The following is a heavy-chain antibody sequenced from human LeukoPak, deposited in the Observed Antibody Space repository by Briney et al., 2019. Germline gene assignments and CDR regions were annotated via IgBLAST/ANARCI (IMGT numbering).Heavy chain of an antibody. CDR3: AKHGMTPLDY. CDR1: GFTFSSYG. CDR2: IRYDGSNK. V-gene: IGHV3-30*02. J-gene: IGHJ4*02. D-gene: IGHD1-1*01. Sequence: GGSLRLSCAASGFTFSSYGMHWVRQAPGKGLEWVAFIRYDGSNKYYADPVKGRFTISRDNSKNTLYLQMNSLRAEDTAVYYCAKHGMTPLDYWGQGTLVTVSS.